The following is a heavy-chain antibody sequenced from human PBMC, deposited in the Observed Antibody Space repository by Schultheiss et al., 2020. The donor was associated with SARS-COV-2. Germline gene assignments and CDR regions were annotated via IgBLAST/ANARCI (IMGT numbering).Heavy chain of an antibody. CDR1: GFSLSTRGVR. D-gene: IGHD6-13*01. CDR3: ARIPSGIAAAGGYYYYYMDV. CDR2: IDWDDDK. J-gene: IGHJ6*03. V-gene: IGHV2-70*04. Sequence: SGPTLVKPTQTLTLTCTVSGFSLSTRGVRVSWIRQPPGKALEWLARIDWDDDKYYSTSLKTRLTISKDTSKSQVVLTMTNMDPVDTATYYCARIPSGIAAAGGYYYYYMDVWGKGTTVTVSS.